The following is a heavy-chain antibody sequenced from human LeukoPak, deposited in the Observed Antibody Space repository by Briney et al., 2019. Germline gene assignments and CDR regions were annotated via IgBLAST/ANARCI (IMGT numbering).Heavy chain of an antibody. Sequence: EGSLRLSCAASGFTFSSYGLHWVRQAPGKGLEWVAFIRYDGSNKYYADSVKGRFTISRDNSKNTLYLQMNSLRAEDTAVYYCAKDWWEYCSSTSCYYMDVWGKGTTVIVSS. J-gene: IGHJ6*03. CDR2: IRYDGSNK. V-gene: IGHV3-30*02. D-gene: IGHD2-2*01. CDR3: AKDWWEYCSSTSCYYMDV. CDR1: GFTFSSYG.